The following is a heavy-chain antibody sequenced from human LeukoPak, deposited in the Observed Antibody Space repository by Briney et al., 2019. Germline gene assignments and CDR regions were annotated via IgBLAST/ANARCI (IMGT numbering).Heavy chain of an antibody. CDR2: ISGSGGST. D-gene: IGHD3-9*01. V-gene: IGHV3-23*01. CDR1: GFTFSSFA. J-gene: IGHJ4*02. Sequence: GGSLRLSCAASGFTFSSFAMSWVRQAPGKGLEWVSAISGSGGSTYYADSVKGRFTISRDNSKNTLYPQMNSLRAEDTAVYYCAKRGTYYDILTGYHQEYYFDYWGQGTLVTVSS. CDR3: AKRGTYYDILTGYHQEYYFDY.